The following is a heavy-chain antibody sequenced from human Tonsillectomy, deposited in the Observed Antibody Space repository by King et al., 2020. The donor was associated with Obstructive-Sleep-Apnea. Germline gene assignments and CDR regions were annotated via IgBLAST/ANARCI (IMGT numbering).Heavy chain of an antibody. CDR2: INPNSGGT. CDR1: GYTFTAYY. CDR3: GRDRQQLELYPLGSRAWRGYSDYYGMDV. V-gene: IGHV1-2*02. J-gene: IGHJ6*02. D-gene: IGHD3-3*01. Sequence: VQLVESGAEVKKPGASVKVSCKASGYTFTAYYMHWVRQAPGQGLEWVGWINPNSGGTNYAQKFQGRVTITRDTSISTAFMELSSLRSDDTAVYYCGRDRQQLELYPLGSRAWRGYSDYYGMDVWGQGTTVTVSS.